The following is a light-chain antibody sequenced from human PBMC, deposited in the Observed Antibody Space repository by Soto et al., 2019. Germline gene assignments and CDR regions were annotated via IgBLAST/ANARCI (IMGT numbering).Light chain of an antibody. J-gene: IGKJ1*01. Sequence: DIQMTQSPSTLSGSVGDRVTITCRASQTISSWLAWYQQKPGKAPKLLIYKASTLKSGVPSRFSGSVSWTEFTLTICSLQPDDFATYYCQHYNSYSEAFGQGTKVDIK. CDR1: QTISSW. CDR3: QHYNSYSEA. CDR2: KAS. V-gene: IGKV1-5*03.